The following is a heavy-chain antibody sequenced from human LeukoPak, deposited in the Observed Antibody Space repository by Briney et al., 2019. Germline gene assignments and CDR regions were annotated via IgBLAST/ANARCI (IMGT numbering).Heavy chain of an antibody. V-gene: IGHV3-7*01. CDR1: GFTFSSYW. D-gene: IGHD2-2*01. J-gene: IGHJ5*02. CDR3: ARAEGYCSSTSCPNWFDP. CDR2: IKQDGSEK. Sequence: GGSLRLSCVASGFTFSSYWMSWVRQAPGKGLEWVANIKQDGSEKYYVDSVKGRFTISRDNAKKSLYLQMNSLRAEDTAVYYCARAEGYCSSTSCPNWFDPWGQGTLVTVSS.